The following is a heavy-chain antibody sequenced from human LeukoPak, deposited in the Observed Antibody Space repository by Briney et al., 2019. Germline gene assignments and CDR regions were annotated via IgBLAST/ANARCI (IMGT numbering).Heavy chain of an antibody. CDR2: INTNTGSP. CDR1: GYTFSTYP. CDR3: VRGIDTTGYFNY. D-gene: IGHD3-22*01. J-gene: IGHJ4*02. V-gene: IGHV7-4-1*02. Sequence: ASVTVSFTASGYTFSTYPLNWVRQAPGQGLEWMGWINTNTGSPTYAQGLTGRFVFSLDTSVSTAFLQISSLKAEDTALYYCVRGIDTTGYFNYWGQGTLVTVSS.